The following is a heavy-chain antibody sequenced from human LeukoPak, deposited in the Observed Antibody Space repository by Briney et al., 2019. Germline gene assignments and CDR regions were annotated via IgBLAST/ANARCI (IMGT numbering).Heavy chain of an antibody. CDR2: IKQDGSEK. CDR1: GVTFSSYW. J-gene: IGHJ4*02. CDR3: ARETRFYGPGSYNIDY. Sequence: GGSLRLSCAASGVTFSSYWMSWVRQAPGKGPEWVANIKQDGSEKYYVDSVKGRFTISRDNAKNSVYLQMNSLRAEDTAVYYCARETRFYGPGSYNIDYWGQGTLVTVSS. D-gene: IGHD3-10*01. V-gene: IGHV3-7*01.